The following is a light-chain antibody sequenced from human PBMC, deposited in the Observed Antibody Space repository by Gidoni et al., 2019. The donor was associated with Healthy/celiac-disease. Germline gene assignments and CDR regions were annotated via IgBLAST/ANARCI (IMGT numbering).Light chain of an antibody. Sequence: SYVLTQPPSVSVVPGQTARITCGGKNIGIKRVHWYHQKPGQAPVLVVYDDSARPSGIPERFSGSNAGNTATLTISRVEAGDEADYYCQVWDSSSDHVVFGGGTKLTVL. CDR1: NIGIKR. CDR2: DDS. V-gene: IGLV3-21*02. J-gene: IGLJ2*01. CDR3: QVWDSSSDHVV.